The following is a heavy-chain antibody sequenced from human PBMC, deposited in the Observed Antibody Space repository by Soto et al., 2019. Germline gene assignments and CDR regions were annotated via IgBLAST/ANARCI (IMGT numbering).Heavy chain of an antibody. CDR2: IKHSGST. CDR3: AKRGRFLSYFDY. V-gene: IGHV4-34*01. J-gene: IGHJ4*02. CDR1: GGSFSGYY. Sequence: PSETLSLTLAVYGGSFSGYYWSWIRQSPGKGLEWIGEIKHSGSTNYNPSLKSRVTISADTSKNQFSLKLSSVTAADTAVYYCAKRGRFLSYFDYWGQGTLVTVSS. D-gene: IGHD3-3*01.